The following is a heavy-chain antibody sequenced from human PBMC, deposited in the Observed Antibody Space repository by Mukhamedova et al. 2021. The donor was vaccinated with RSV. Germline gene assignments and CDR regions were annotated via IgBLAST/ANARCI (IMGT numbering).Heavy chain of an antibody. D-gene: IGHD6-19*01. J-gene: IGHJ4*02. Sequence: SNGETIFYADSVEGRFTISRDNAKTSLYLQMNSLRVAYPAVYSCARGAVGFDHWGQGHLVTVSS. V-gene: IGHV3-11*04. CDR3: ARGAVGFDH. CDR2: SNGETI.